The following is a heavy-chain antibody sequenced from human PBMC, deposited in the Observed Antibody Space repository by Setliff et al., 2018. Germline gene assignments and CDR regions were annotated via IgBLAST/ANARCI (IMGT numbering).Heavy chain of an antibody. CDR3: ARVDNFWSGPIDY. CDR2: IYHSGST. J-gene: IGHJ4*02. CDR1: GYFISSGYY. V-gene: IGHV4-38-2*01. Sequence: LSLTCAVSGYFISSGYYWGWIRQPPGKGLEWIGSIYHSGSTYYNPSLKSRVTISVDTSKKQFSLKLSSVTAADTAVYYCARVDNFWSGPIDYWGQGTLVTVSS. D-gene: IGHD3-3*01.